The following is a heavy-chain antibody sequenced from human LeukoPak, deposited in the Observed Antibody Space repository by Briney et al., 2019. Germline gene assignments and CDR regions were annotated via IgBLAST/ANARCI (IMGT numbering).Heavy chain of an antibody. Sequence: ASVKVSCKASGGTFSSYAISWVRQAPGQGLEWMGRIIIILGIANYAQKFPGRVTITADKSTSTAYMELSSLRSEDTAVYYCASSAKRSSGWYGYFDLWGRGTLVTVSS. CDR2: IIIILGIA. J-gene: IGHJ2*01. CDR3: ASSAKRSSGWYGYFDL. V-gene: IGHV1-69*04. D-gene: IGHD6-19*01. CDR1: GGTFSSYA.